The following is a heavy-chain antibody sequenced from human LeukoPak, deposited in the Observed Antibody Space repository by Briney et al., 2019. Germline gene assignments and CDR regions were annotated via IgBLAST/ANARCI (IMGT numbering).Heavy chain of an antibody. Sequence: SETLSLTCTVSGGSIRSYYWSWIRQPPGKGLECIGYIYYSGSTNYNPSLKSRVTISVDTSKNQFSLKLSSVTAADTAVYYCARVQTPSGSGSYSFDYWGQGTLVTVSP. D-gene: IGHD3-10*01. CDR1: GGSIRSYY. CDR3: ARVQTPSGSGSYSFDY. V-gene: IGHV4-59*01. CDR2: IYYSGST. J-gene: IGHJ4*02.